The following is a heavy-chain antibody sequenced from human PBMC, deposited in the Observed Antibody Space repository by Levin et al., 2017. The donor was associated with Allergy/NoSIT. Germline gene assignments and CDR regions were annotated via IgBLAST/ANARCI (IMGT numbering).Heavy chain of an antibody. Sequence: WASVKVSCKGSGFTFTNYWIAWVRQMPGKGLEWMGIIYPGDSDVRYSPSFQGQVTISADRSISTAYLQWSSQKASDTAMYFCARPSRDGYNPEAYYFDYWGQGTLVTVSS. D-gene: IGHD5-24*01. V-gene: IGHV5-51*01. CDR2: IYPGDSDV. CDR3: ARPSRDGYNPEAYYFDY. J-gene: IGHJ4*02. CDR1: GFTFTNYW.